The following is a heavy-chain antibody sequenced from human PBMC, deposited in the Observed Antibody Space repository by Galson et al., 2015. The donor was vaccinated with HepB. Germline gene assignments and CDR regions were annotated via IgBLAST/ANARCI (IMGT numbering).Heavy chain of an antibody. CDR1: GYTLTELL. J-gene: IGHJ5*02. V-gene: IGHV1-24*01. Sequence: SLKVYCKVSGYTLTELLMHWVRQAPGKGLEWMGGFDPEDGETIYAQKFQGRVTMTEDTSTDTAYMELSSLRSEDTAVYYCALSGWSPYLENWFDPWGQGTLVTVSS. CDR2: FDPEDGET. CDR3: ALSGWSPYLENWFDP. D-gene: IGHD6-19*01.